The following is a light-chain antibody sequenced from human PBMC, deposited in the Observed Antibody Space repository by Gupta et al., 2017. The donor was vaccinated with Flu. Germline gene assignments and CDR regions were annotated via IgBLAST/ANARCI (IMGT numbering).Light chain of an antibody. CDR1: LTVNTRY. CDR3: QQYGNSPRS. V-gene: IGKV3-20*01. J-gene: IGKJ2*04. Sequence: VLTQSPGTLSLSPGERATLSCRASLTVNTRYVAWYQQKPGQAPRLLIYEASSRVTGIPDRFSGSGSGTDFTLTISRLEPEDFAVYYCQQYGNSPRSFGQGTKLEIK. CDR2: EAS.